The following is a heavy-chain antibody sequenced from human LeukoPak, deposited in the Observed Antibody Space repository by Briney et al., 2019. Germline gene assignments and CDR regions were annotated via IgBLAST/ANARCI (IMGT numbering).Heavy chain of an antibody. J-gene: IGHJ4*02. Sequence: GGSLRLSCAASGFTFSSYDMHWVRQAPGKGLEWVAVIPCGGRNTYYADSVKGRFTISRDNSKNTLYLQMNSLRAEDTAVYFAGKDRHYSSNLFDYWGQGTLVTVSS. CDR3: GKDRHYSSNLFDY. V-gene: IGHV3-30*18. D-gene: IGHD6-19*01. CDR1: GFTFSSYD. CDR2: IPCGGRNT.